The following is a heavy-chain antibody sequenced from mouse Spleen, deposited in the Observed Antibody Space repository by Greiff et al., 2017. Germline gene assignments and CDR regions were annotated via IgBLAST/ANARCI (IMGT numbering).Heavy chain of an antibody. CDR2: ISNGGGST. CDR3: ARHEGAY. CDR1: GFTFSDYY. Sequence: LVESGGGLVQPGGSLKLSCAASGFTFSDYYMYWVRQTPEKRLEWVAYISNGGGSTYYPDTVKGRFTISRDNAKNTLYLQMSRLKSEDTAMYYCARHEGAYWGQGTLVTVSA. J-gene: IGHJ3*01. V-gene: IGHV5-12*01.